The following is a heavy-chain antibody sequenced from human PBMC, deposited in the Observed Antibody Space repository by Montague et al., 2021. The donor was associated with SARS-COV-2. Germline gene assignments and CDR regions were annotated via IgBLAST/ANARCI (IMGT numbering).Heavy chain of an antibody. D-gene: IGHD1-26*01. CDR2: IYYSGSS. V-gene: IGHV4-31*03. J-gene: IGHJ4*02. CDR1: GGSISSANYY. CDR3: ASQSGSYYNYFDL. Sequence: TLSLTCSVSGGSISSANYYWSWIRQHPGKGLELIGYIYYSGSSFYNPSLKSRLTISVDTSKNRFSLRLSSVTAADTAIYFCASQSGSYYNYFDLWGQGTLVTVSS.